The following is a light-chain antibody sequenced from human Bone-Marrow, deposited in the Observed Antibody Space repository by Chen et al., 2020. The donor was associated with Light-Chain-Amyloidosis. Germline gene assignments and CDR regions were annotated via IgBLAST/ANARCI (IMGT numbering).Light chain of an antibody. CDR2: STN. CDR3: VLYVGSGIWV. V-gene: IGLV8-61*01. J-gene: IGLJ3*02. Sequence: QTVVTQEPSFSVSPGGTVTLTCGLSSGSVPTYYYPAWYQQTPGQAPRTLIYSTNTRSSGVPDRFSGSILGNKAALTITGAQADDESGYYCVLYVGSGIWVFGGGTKLTVL. CDR1: SGSVPTYYY.